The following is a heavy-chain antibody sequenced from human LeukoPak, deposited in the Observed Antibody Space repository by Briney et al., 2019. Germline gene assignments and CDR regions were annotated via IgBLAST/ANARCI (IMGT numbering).Heavy chain of an antibody. Sequence: SVKVSCKAPVDTFCSYAICCVPHAPGQGREWMGRIIPILGIANYAQKFKGRVTITADKSTSTAYVELGSLRSEDTAVYFCASPTHYYDSSGPAAYYFDYWGQGTLVTVSS. V-gene: IGHV1-69*04. CDR3: ASPTHYYDSSGPAAYYFDY. CDR2: IIPILGIA. D-gene: IGHD3-22*01. CDR1: VDTFCSYA. J-gene: IGHJ4*02.